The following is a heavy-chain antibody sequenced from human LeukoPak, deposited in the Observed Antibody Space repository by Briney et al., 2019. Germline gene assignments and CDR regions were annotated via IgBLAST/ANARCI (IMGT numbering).Heavy chain of an antibody. CDR2: INTDGSST. J-gene: IGHJ4*02. V-gene: IGHV3-74*01. CDR3: ARASLED. CDR1: GXTFSSYW. Sequence: GGSLRLSCAASGXTFSSYWMHWVRQAPGKGLVWVSGINTDGSSTSYADSVKGRFTISRGSAKNTLYLQMNSLRAEDTAVYYCARASLEDWGQGTLVTVSS.